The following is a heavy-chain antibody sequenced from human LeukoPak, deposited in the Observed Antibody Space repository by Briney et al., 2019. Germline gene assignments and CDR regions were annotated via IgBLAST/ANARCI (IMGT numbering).Heavy chain of an antibody. Sequence: ASVKVSCKASGYTFTGYYMHWVRQAPGQGLEWMGWISAYNGNTNYAQKLQGRVTMTTDTSTSTAYMELRSLRSDDTAVYYCARHRSRMVRGGDWFDPWGQGTLVTVSS. CDR1: GYTFTGYY. D-gene: IGHD3-10*01. CDR3: ARHRSRMVRGGDWFDP. V-gene: IGHV1-18*04. J-gene: IGHJ5*02. CDR2: ISAYNGNT.